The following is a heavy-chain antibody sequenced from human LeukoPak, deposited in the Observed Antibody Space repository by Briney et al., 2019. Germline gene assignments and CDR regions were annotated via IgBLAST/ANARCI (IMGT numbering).Heavy chain of an antibody. Sequence: PGGSLRLSCVASGFSFSNYGMHWVRQAPGKGLEWVTFIRYDSSKKYYADSVKGRFTISRDNAKNSLYLQMNSLRAEDTAVYYCARDVVGATRRGAFDYWGQGTLVTVSS. CDR1: GFSFSNYG. J-gene: IGHJ4*02. D-gene: IGHD1-26*01. CDR3: ARDVVGATRRGAFDY. V-gene: IGHV3-30*02. CDR2: IRYDSSKK.